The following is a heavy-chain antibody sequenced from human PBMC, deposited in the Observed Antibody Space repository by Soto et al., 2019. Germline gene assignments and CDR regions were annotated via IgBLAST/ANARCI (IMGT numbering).Heavy chain of an antibody. CDR1: GFTFSSYA. D-gene: IGHD2-21*01. Sequence: PGGSLRLSCAASGFTFSSYAMSWVRQAPGKGLEWVSGISGSGGSTYYADSVKGRFTTSRDNSKNTLYLQMSSLRAEDTAVYYCARDRRLTIVNIGYYYYGMDVWCQAITVTVS. CDR2: ISGSGGST. J-gene: IGHJ6*02. V-gene: IGHV3-23*01. CDR3: ARDRRLTIVNIGYYYYGMDV.